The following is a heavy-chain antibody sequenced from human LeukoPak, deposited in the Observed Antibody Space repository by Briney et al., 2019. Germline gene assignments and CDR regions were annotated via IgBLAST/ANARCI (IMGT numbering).Heavy chain of an antibody. Sequence: LPGGSLRLSCAASGFTFSNFWMDWVRQAPGKGLEWVAVISYDGSNKYYADSVKGRFTISRDNSKNTLYLQMNSLRAEDTAVYYCARDSEYSSSWYLGYYYYGMDVWGQGTTVTVSS. J-gene: IGHJ6*02. CDR3: ARDSEYSSSWYLGYYYYGMDV. CDR2: ISYDGSNK. CDR1: GFTFSNFW. D-gene: IGHD6-13*01. V-gene: IGHV3-30-3*01.